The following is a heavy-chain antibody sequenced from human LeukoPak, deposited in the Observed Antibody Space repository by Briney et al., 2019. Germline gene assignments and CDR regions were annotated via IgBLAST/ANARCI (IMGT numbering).Heavy chain of an antibody. CDR1: GGSISSGGYY. CDR2: IYHSGST. D-gene: IGHD3-3*01. V-gene: IGHV4-30-2*01. CDR3: ASIDFWSGYSDY. J-gene: IGHJ4*02. Sequence: SETLSLTCTVAGGSISSGGYYWSWIRQPPGKGLEWIGYIYHSGSTYYNPSLKSRVTISVDRSKNQFSLKLSSVTAADTAVYYCASIDFWSGYSDYWGQGTLVTVSS.